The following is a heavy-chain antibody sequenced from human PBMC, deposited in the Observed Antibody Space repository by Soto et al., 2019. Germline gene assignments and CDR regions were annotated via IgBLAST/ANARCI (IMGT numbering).Heavy chain of an antibody. Sequence: GSLRLSCAASGFTFSSYAMSWVRQAPGKGLEWVSAISGSGGSTYYADSVKGRFTISRDNSKNTLYLQMNSLRAEDTAVYYCAKDLAGGSGYYYGMDVWGQGTTVTVSS. J-gene: IGHJ6*02. D-gene: IGHD3-16*01. CDR2: ISGSGGST. CDR1: GFTFSSYA. CDR3: AKDLAGGSGYYYGMDV. V-gene: IGHV3-23*01.